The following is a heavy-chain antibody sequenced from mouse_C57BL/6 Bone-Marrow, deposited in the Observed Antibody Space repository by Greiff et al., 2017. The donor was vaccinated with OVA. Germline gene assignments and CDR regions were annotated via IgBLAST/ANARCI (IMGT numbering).Heavy chain of an antibody. CDR1: GYTFTSYG. CDR2: IYPRSGNT. J-gene: IGHJ3*01. CDR3: ARRRFYYGSSYGFAY. D-gene: IGHD1-1*01. V-gene: IGHV1-81*01. Sequence: QVQLQQSGAELARPGASVKLSCKASGYTFTSYGISWVKQRTGQGLEWIGEIYPRSGNTYYNEKFKGKATLTADKSSSTAYMELRSLTSEDSAVYFCARRRFYYGSSYGFAYWGQGTLVTVSA.